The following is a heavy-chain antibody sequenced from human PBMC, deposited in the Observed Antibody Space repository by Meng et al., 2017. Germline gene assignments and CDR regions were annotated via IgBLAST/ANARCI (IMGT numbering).Heavy chain of an antibody. Sequence: ASVKVSCKASGYTFTSYGISWVRQAPGQGLEWMGWISAYNGNTNYAQKLQGRVTMTTDTSTSTAYMELRSLRSDDTAVYYCARLYGSGSLGNYYGMDVWGQGTMVTVSS. CDR2: ISAYNGNT. CDR3: ARLYGSGSLGNYYGMDV. J-gene: IGHJ6*02. V-gene: IGHV1-18*01. D-gene: IGHD3-10*01. CDR1: GYTFTSYG.